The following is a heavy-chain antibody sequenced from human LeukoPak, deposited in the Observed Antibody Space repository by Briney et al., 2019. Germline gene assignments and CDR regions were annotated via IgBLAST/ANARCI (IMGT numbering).Heavy chain of an antibody. V-gene: IGHV1-69*01. Sequence: GASVKVSCKASGGTFSSYAISWVRQAPGQGLEWMGGIIPMFGTANYAQKFQGRVTITADESTSTAYMELSSLRSEDTAVYYCARQDIVVVPAAYDYWGQGTLATVSS. CDR1: GGTFSSYA. CDR2: IIPMFGTA. D-gene: IGHD2-2*01. J-gene: IGHJ4*02. CDR3: ARQDIVVVPAAYDY.